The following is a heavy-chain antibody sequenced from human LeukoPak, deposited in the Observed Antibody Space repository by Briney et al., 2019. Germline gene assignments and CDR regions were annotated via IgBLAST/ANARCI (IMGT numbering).Heavy chain of an antibody. CDR2: INPSDGST. D-gene: IGHD6-19*01. Sequence: ASVKVSCKASGYTFTNYYMHWVRQAPGQGLEWMGIINPSDGSTSYAQKFQGRVTVTRDTSTRTVYVELSSLTSEDTAVYYYARGHSSGWLNFDYWGQGTLVTVSS. CDR1: GYTFTNYY. V-gene: IGHV1-46*01. CDR3: ARGHSSGWLNFDY. J-gene: IGHJ4*02.